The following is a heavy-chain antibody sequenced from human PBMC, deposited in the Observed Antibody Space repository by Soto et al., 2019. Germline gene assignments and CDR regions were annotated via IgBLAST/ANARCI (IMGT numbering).Heavy chain of an antibody. V-gene: IGHV4-34*01. CDR2: INHSGST. J-gene: IGHJ6*02. Sequence: SETLFLTCAVYVGSFSGYYWSWIRQPPGKGLEWIGEINHSGSTNYNPSLKSRVTISVDTSKNQFSLKLSSVTAADTAVYYCARGRGKNYYYYGMDVWGQGTTVTVSS. CDR1: VGSFSGYY. CDR3: ARGRGKNYYYYGMDV.